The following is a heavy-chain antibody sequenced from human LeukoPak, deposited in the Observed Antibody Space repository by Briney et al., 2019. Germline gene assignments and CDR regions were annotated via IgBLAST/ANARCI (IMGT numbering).Heavy chain of an antibody. V-gene: IGHV4-39*07. CDR1: GGSISSSSYY. J-gene: IGHJ5*02. CDR3: ARSTGYCSGGSCYWMGFDP. D-gene: IGHD2-15*01. CDR2: IYYSGST. Sequence: SETLSLTCTVSGGSISSSSYYWGWIRQPPGKGLEWIGSIYYSGSTYYNPSLKSRVTISVDTSKNQFSLKLSSVTAADTAVYYCARSTGYCSGGSCYWMGFDPWGQGTLVTVSS.